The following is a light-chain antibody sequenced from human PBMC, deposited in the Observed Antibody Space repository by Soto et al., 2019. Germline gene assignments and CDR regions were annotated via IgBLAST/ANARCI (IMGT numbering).Light chain of an antibody. CDR3: QQYGSSPTWT. Sequence: EIVLTQFPGTLSLSPGERATLSCRASQSVTSSSLAWYQQKVGRAPRVLIYGASNRATGIPDRFSGSGSGTDFTLTITRLEPEDFAVYYCQQYGSSPTWTFGQGTKVDIK. V-gene: IGKV3-20*01. CDR1: QSVTSSS. J-gene: IGKJ1*01. CDR2: GAS.